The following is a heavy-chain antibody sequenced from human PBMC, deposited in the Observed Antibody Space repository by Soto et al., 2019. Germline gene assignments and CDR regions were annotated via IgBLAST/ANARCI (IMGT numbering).Heavy chain of an antibody. CDR3: ARVVPTTVDL. CDR2: IYYCGST. D-gene: IGHD4-17*01. Sequence: QVQLQESGPGLVKPSQTLSLTCTVSGGSISSGGYYWSWIRQHPGKGLEWIGYIYYCGSTYDTPTLKRRLSISVATSKNQFSPKLSSVTAADAAVYYCARVVPTTVDLWGRGTLVTVSS. J-gene: IGHJ2*01. V-gene: IGHV4-31*03. CDR1: GGSISSGGYY.